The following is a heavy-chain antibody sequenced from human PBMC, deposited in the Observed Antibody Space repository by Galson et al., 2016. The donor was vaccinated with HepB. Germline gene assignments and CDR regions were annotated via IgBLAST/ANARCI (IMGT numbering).Heavy chain of an antibody. CDR3: ATKPRYCSGENCYYYGMDV. Sequence: SVKVSCKASGLTFRSYIVTWVRQAPGQGLEWMGGVIPFYDIVKSAQGFQGRLTITADAFTSTAYMELSSLRPEDTAVYYCATKPRYCSGENCYYYGMDVWGQGTTVTV. CDR2: VIPFYDIV. J-gene: IGHJ6*02. D-gene: IGHD2-15*01. CDR1: GLTFRSYI. V-gene: IGHV1-69*13.